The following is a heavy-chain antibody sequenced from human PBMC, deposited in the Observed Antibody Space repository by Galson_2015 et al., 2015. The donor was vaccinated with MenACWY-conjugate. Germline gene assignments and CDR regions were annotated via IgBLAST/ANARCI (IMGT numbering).Heavy chain of an antibody. CDR1: GYTFTSYA. J-gene: IGHJ4*01. Sequence: SVKVSCKASGYTFTSYAMHWVRQAPGQRLEWMGWINAGNGNTKYSQKFQGRVTITRDTSASTAYMELSSLRSEDTAVYYCARQSVWFGEQQLFDYWGHGTLVTVSS. CDR2: INAGNGNT. CDR3: ARQSVWFGEQQLFDY. V-gene: IGHV1-3*01. D-gene: IGHD3-10*01.